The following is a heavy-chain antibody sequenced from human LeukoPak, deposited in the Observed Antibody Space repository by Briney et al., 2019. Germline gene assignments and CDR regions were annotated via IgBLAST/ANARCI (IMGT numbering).Heavy chain of an antibody. J-gene: IGHJ4*02. CDR3: ARGDGYNFFDY. Sequence: GGSLRLSCVASGFTFSDYHTSWVRQAPGKGLEWVSVFYVGGATYYADSVKGRFTISRDNSENTLYLQMNSLRAEDTAVYYCARGDGYNFFDYWGQGTLVTVSS. D-gene: IGHD5-24*01. CDR2: FYVGGAT. V-gene: IGHV3-53*01. CDR1: GFTFSDYH.